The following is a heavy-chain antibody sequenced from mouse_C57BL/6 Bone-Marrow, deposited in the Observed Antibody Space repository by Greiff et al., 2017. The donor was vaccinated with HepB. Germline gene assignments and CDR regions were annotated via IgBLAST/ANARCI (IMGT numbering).Heavy chain of an antibody. CDR1: GFSFNTYA. CDR3: VRQGDYGRFDY. J-gene: IGHJ2*01. Sequence: EVQLVESGGGLVQPKGSLKLSCAASGFSFNTYAMNWVRQAPGKGLEWVARIRSKSNNYATYYADSVKDRFTISRDDSESMLYLQMNNLKTEDTAMYYCVRQGDYGRFDYWGQGTTLTVSS. CDR2: IRSKSNNYAT. D-gene: IGHD1-1*01. V-gene: IGHV10-1*01.